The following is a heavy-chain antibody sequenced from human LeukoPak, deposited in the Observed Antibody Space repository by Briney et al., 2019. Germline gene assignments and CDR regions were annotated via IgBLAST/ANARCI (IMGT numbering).Heavy chain of an antibody. J-gene: IGHJ6*03. CDR2: IYYSGST. V-gene: IGHV4-39*01. CDR1: GGSISSYY. Sequence: PSETLSLTCTVSGGSISSYYWGWIRQPPGKGLEWIGSIYYSGSTYYNPSLKSRVTISVDTSKNQFSLKLSSVTATDTAVYYCARHVKSGASWYGYYYYMDVWGKGTTVTISS. D-gene: IGHD6-13*01. CDR3: ARHVKSGASWYGYYYYMDV.